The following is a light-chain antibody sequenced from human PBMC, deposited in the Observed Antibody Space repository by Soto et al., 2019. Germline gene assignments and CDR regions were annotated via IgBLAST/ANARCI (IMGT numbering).Light chain of an antibody. V-gene: IGKV1-5*03. CDR3: QHYNSYSEA. CDR1: QTISIW. CDR2: KAS. Sequence: DIQMTQSPSTLSGSVGDRVTITCRASQTISIWLAWYKQKPGKAPKLLSYKASTLKSGVPSRFSGSGSGTEFTLTISSLQPDDFETYYCQHYNSYSEAFGQGTKVDIK. J-gene: IGKJ1*01.